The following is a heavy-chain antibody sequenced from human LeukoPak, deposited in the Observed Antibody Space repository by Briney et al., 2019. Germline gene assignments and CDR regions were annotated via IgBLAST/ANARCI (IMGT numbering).Heavy chain of an antibody. Sequence: GGSLRLSCVASGFTFSSYGMNWVRQAPGKGLEWVAEISGSGGRTYSADSVKGRFTFSRDNSKNTLYLEMNSLRVEDTAVYYCAKGDFWSGPSAFHIWGQGTTVIVSS. CDR2: ISGSGGRT. D-gene: IGHD3-3*01. J-gene: IGHJ3*02. CDR3: AKGDFWSGPSAFHI. CDR1: GFTFSSYG. V-gene: IGHV3-23*01.